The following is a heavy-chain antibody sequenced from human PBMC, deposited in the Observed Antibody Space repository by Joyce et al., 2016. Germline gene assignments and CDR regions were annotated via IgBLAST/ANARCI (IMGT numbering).Heavy chain of an antibody. J-gene: IGHJ4*02. V-gene: IGHV1-18*01. Sequence: QVHLVQSGAEVKKPGASVKVSCKASGYTFTRDGISWVRQAPGQGLEWMGWFSAYSGDTNYAHKFQGRLTMTTDTSTSTAYMELRSLRSDDTAVYFCAKDAYTSGPYCFDYWGQGTLVTVSS. D-gene: IGHD6-19*01. CDR3: AKDAYTSGPYCFDY. CDR2: FSAYSGDT. CDR1: GYTFTRDG.